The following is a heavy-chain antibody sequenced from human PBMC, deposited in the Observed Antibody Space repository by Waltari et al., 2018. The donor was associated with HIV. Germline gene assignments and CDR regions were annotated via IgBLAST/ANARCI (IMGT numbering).Heavy chain of an antibody. CDR3: ARDWPYIVGATDGNGMDV. D-gene: IGHD1-26*01. CDR2: FCTRGRT. V-gene: IGHV4-4*07. J-gene: IGHJ6*02. Sequence: QVQLQESGPGLVKPSETLSLTCTVSGGSISTSYWSCIRAPAGKGLEWIGRFCTRGRTNYNPSLMSRVAMSVDTSKNQVSLKLSSVTAGDTAVYYCARDWPYIVGATDGNGMDVWGQGTTVTVSS. CDR1: GGSISTSY.